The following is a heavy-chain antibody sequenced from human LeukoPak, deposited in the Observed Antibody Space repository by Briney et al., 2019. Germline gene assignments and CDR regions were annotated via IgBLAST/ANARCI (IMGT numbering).Heavy chain of an antibody. CDR2: IIPIFGTA. CDR3: ARTWIHKNWFDP. V-gene: IGHV1-69*13. J-gene: IGHJ5*02. D-gene: IGHD5-12*01. CDR1: GYSFSTYP. Sequence: SVKVSCKASGYSFSTYPINWVRQAPGQGLEWMGGIIPIFGTANYAQKFQGRVTITADESTSTAYMELSSLRSEDTAVYYCARTWIHKNWFDPWGQGTLVTVSS.